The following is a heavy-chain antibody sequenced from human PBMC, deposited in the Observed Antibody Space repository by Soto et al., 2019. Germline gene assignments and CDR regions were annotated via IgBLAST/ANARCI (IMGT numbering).Heavy chain of an antibody. J-gene: IGHJ4*02. CDR2: ISYDGSNK. CDR1: GFSFRSYG. D-gene: IGHD1-26*01. V-gene: IGHV3-30*18. Sequence: QVQVVESGGGVVQPGTSLRLSCAASGFSFRSYGMHWIRQAPGKGLEWVAVISYDGSNKYYAGSVKGRFTISRDNLKNTLYLQMNSLTAEDTAVYYCAKVVGDWEVRAVGYGGQGTLVTVSP. CDR3: AKVVGDWEVRAVGY.